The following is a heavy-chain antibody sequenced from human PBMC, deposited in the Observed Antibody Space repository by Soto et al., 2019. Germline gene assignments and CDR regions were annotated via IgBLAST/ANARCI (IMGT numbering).Heavy chain of an antibody. J-gene: IGHJ4*02. CDR1: GGSISSYY. D-gene: IGHD3-22*01. CDR2: IYYSGST. V-gene: IGHV4-59*01. CDR3: ARTPGHYYDSSGYPYYFDY. Sequence: SETLSLTCTVSGGSISSYYWSWIRQPPGKGLEWIGYIYYSGSTNYNPSLKSRVTISVDTSKNQFSLKLSSVTAADTAVYYCARTPGHYYDSSGYPYYFDYWGQGTLVTVSS.